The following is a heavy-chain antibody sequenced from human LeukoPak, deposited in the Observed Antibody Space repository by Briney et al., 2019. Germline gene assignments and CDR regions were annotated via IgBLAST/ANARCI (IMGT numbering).Heavy chain of an antibody. J-gene: IGHJ4*02. V-gene: IGHV3-48*03. Sequence: QPGGSLRLSCAASGFTFSSYEMNWVRQAPGKGLEWVSYISSSGSTIYYADSVKGRFTISRDNAKNSLYLQMNSLRAEDTAVYYCARVKKDYDFWTGYSPAGYFDYWGQGTLVTVSS. D-gene: IGHD3-3*01. CDR1: GFTFSSYE. CDR3: ARVKKDYDFWTGYSPAGYFDY. CDR2: ISSSGSTI.